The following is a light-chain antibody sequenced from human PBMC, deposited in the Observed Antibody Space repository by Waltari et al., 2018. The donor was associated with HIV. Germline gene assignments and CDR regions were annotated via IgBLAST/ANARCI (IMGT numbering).Light chain of an antibody. J-gene: IGKJ1*01. CDR3: LQNNRLTWK. V-gene: IGKV6-21*01. CDR1: QNICRR. CDR2: GF. Sequence: ELTQSPDFQAVTPKETVTITCRASQNICRRLHWYQQKSGQSPKVLIKVGFPVLSGVPSRFRGRGAGTEFGLTNRGLEAEDGAKDFRLQNNRLTWKVGQGNKVEIK.